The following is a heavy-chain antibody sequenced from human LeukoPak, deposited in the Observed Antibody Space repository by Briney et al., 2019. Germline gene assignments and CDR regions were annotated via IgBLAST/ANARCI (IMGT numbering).Heavy chain of an antibody. J-gene: IGHJ4*02. CDR2: ISGRGTST. CDR1: GFTFSSYG. Sequence: GGSLRLSCAASGFTFSSYGMSWVRQAPGKGLEWVSAISGRGTSTYYADSVKDRFTISRDNSKNTLYLQMDSLRAEDTAVYYCARKSGGSGSYLDYWGQGTLVTVSS. V-gene: IGHV3-23*01. D-gene: IGHD3-10*01. CDR3: ARKSGGSGSYLDY.